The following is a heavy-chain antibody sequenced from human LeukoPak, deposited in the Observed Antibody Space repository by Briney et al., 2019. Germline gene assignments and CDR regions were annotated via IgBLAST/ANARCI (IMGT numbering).Heavy chain of an antibody. CDR3: ARDYTRRWGIAAAGDYYYYMDV. CDR1: GGTFSSYV. D-gene: IGHD6-13*01. J-gene: IGHJ6*03. CDR2: IIPILGIA. V-gene: IGHV1-69*04. Sequence: SVKVSCKASGGTFSSYVISWVRQAPGQGLEWMGRIIPILGIANYAQKFQGRVTITADKSTSTAYMELSSLRSEDTAVYYCARDYTRRWGIAAAGDYYYYMDVWGKGTTVTVSS.